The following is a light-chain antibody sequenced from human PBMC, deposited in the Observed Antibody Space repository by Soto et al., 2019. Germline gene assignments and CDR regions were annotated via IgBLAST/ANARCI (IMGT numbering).Light chain of an antibody. CDR3: CSYAGSSLWV. V-gene: IGLV2-11*01. CDR2: DVT. Sequence: QSVLTQPRSVSGSPGQSVTISCTGTSSDVGTYIYVSWYQQHPGKAPKLVIYDVTKRPSGVPDRFSGSKSGNTASLTISGLQAEDEADYYCCSYAGSSLWVFGGGTKLTVL. CDR1: SSDVGTYIY. J-gene: IGLJ3*02.